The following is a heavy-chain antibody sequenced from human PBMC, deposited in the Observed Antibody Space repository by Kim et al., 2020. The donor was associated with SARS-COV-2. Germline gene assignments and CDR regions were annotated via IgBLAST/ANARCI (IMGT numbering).Heavy chain of an antibody. D-gene: IGHD2-21*01. Sequence: REIYYVDSGKGRFTISRDDAKNSLYLQMNSLTADDTAVYYCARDILPRDYWGQGTLVTVSS. CDR2: REI. V-gene: IGHV3-7*01. CDR3: ARDILPRDY. J-gene: IGHJ4*02.